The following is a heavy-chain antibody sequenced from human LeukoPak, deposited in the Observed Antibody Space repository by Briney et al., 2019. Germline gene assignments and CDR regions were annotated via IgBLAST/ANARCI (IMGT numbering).Heavy chain of an antibody. CDR2: IYYSGNT. V-gene: IGHV4-59*08. J-gene: IGHJ4*02. CDR1: GGSISSYY. D-gene: IGHD2-15*01. CDR3: ATTYCSCGSCHFDY. Sequence: SETLSLTCTVSGGSISSYYWSWIRQPPGKGLEWIGYIYYSGNTDSNPSLKSRVTISVDTSKNQFSLKLSSVTAADTAVYYCATTYCSCGSCHFDYWGQGTLVTVSS.